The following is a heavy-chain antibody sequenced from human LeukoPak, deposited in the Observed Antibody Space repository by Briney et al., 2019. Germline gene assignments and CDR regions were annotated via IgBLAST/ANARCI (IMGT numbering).Heavy chain of an antibody. CDR1: GFTFGDYA. D-gene: IGHD3-10*01. CDR2: IRSKAYGGTT. Sequence: PGGSLRLSCTASGFTFGDYAMSWVRQAPGKGLEWVGFIRSKAYGGTTEYAASVKGRFTISRDDSKSIAYLQMNSLKTEDTAVYYCTTGPMDYGSGSYPLDYWGQGTLVTVSS. V-gene: IGHV3-49*04. CDR3: TTGPMDYGSGSYPLDY. J-gene: IGHJ4*02.